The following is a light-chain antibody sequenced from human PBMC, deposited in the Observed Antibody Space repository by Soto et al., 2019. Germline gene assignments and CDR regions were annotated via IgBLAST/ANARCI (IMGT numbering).Light chain of an antibody. J-gene: IGKJ1*01. Sequence: DIQMTQSPSTLSSSVGDRVTLTCRASESIDSWLAWHQQKPGRAPKLLISKASSLESGVPSRFSGSGFGTEFTLTISSMQPDDFATYYCQQYNSYRAFGQGTKVDIK. CDR1: ESIDSW. CDR2: KAS. V-gene: IGKV1-5*03. CDR3: QQYNSYRA.